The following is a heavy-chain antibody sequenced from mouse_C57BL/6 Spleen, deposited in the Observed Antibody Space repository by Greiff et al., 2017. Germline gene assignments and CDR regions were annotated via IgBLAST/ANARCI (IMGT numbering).Heavy chain of an antibody. CDR1: GFTFSDAW. CDR3: TRATMVTPFDY. Sequence: EVQVVESGGGLVQPGGSMKLSCAASGFTFSDAWMDWVRQSPEKGLEWVAEIRNKANNHATYYAESVKGRFTISRDDSKSSVYLQMNSLRAEDTGIYYCTRATMVTPFDYWGQGTTLTVSS. D-gene: IGHD2-2*01. J-gene: IGHJ2*01. V-gene: IGHV6-6*01. CDR2: IRNKANNHAT.